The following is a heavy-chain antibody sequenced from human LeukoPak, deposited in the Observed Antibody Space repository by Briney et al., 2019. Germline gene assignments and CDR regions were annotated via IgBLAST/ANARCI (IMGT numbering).Heavy chain of an antibody. J-gene: IGHJ4*02. CDR2: INPSGGST. V-gene: IGHV1-46*01. D-gene: IGHD2-2*01. CDR3: ARRVPAAGGGHYFDY. CDR1: GYTFTSYY. Sequence: ASVKVSCKASGYTFTSYYMHWVRRAPGQGLEWMGIINPSGGSTSYAQKFQGRVTMTRDMSTSTVYMELSSLRSEDTAVYYCARRVPAAGGGHYFDYWGQGTLVTVSS.